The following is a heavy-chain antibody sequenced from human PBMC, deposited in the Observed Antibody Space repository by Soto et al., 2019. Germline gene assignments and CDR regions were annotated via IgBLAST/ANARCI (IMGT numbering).Heavy chain of an antibody. CDR2: ISYDGSQK. CDR1: GFTFSIYA. J-gene: IGHJ3*02. CDR3: ACIAPFRPVIQAPAAAGRRDATFDI. V-gene: IGHV3-30*04. Sequence: QVQLVESGGGVVQPGGSLRLSCAASGFTFSIYAMNWVRQAPGKGLEWLAVISYDGSQKYSAESVKGRFTISRDNSRGTLYLQLDSLRAADTAVYYCACIAPFRPVIQAPAAAGRRDATFDIWGPGTLVTVSS. D-gene: IGHD6-13*01.